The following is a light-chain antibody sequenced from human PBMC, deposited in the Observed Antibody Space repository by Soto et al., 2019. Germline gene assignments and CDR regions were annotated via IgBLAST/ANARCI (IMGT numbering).Light chain of an antibody. CDR3: QHFGGTTFT. CDR1: QGVSSSY. V-gene: IGKV3-20*01. Sequence: EIVLTQSPGTLSLSPGERATLSCRASQGVSSSYLSWYQQKPGQAPRLLIYGASSRATGIPDRFSGSGSGTDFTLTISRLEPEDFAVYYCQHFGGTTFTFGQGTRLEIK. CDR2: GAS. J-gene: IGKJ5*01.